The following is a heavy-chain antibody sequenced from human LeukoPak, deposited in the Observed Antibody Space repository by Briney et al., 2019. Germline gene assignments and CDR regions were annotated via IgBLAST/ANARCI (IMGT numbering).Heavy chain of an antibody. V-gene: IGHV4-61*02. CDR1: GGSISSGGYY. CDR2: IYASGST. CDR3: ATGGAYADF. D-gene: IGHD2-2*01. Sequence: PSETLSLTCNVSGGSISSGGYYWSWIRQPAGKGLEWIGRIYASGSTEYNPSLKSRVTITVDTSKNQISLKLSPVTAADTAVYYCATGGAYADFWGQGILVTVSS. J-gene: IGHJ4*02.